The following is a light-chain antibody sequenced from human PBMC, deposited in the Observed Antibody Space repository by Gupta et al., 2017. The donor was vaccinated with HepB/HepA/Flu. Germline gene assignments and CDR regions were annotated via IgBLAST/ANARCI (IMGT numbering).Light chain of an antibody. CDR1: SSNIGAGYD. CDR3: QSYDSSPNVV. V-gene: IGLV1-40*01. Sequence: QSVLTQPPSVSGAPGQRVTISCTGSSSNIGAGYDVHWYQQLPGTAPKHLIYGNSNRPSGVPDRFSGSKSGTSASLAITGLQAEDEADYYCQSYDSSPNVVFGGGTKLTVL. J-gene: IGLJ2*01. CDR2: GNS.